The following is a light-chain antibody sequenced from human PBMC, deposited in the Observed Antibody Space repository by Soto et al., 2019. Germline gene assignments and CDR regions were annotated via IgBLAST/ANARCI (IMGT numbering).Light chain of an antibody. V-gene: IGKV1-5*03. J-gene: IGKJ1*01. Sequence: IQMTQSPSTLSASVGDRDTITCRASQSISSWLAWYQQKPGKAPKLLIYKASSLESGVPSRFSGSGSETEFTLTISSLQPDDFATYYCQQYNSYSWTFGQGTKVDIK. CDR2: KAS. CDR3: QQYNSYSWT. CDR1: QSISSW.